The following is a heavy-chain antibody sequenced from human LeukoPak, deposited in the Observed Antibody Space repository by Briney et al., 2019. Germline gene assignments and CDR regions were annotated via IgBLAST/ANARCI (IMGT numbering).Heavy chain of an antibody. Sequence: ASVKVSCKASGYTFTSYYMHWVRQAPGQGLEWMGIINPSGGSTSYAQKFQGRVTMTRDMSTSAVYMELSSLRSEDTAVYYCARPISSGWGGSTYYMDVWGKGTTVTVSS. V-gene: IGHV1-46*01. CDR1: GYTFTSYY. CDR2: INPSGGST. CDR3: ARPISSGWGGSTYYMDV. D-gene: IGHD6-19*01. J-gene: IGHJ6*03.